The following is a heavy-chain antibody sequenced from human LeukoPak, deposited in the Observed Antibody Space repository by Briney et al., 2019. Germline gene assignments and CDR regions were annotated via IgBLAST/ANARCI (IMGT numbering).Heavy chain of an antibody. CDR3: AREGTDSYGYYFDY. Sequence: SETLSLTCTVSGDSFTTYYWSWIRQPPGKGVEWVGYIYYSGSTNYNPSLKSRVTISVDTSKNQFSLKLSSVTAADTAVYYCAREGTDSYGYYFDYWGQGTLVTVSS. CDR1: GDSFTTYY. D-gene: IGHD5-18*01. V-gene: IGHV4-59*01. J-gene: IGHJ4*02. CDR2: IYYSGST.